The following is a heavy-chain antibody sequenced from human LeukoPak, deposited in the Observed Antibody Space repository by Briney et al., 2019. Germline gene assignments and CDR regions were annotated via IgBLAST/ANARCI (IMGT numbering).Heavy chain of an antibody. CDR2: INSDVSST. CDR1: GFTFSSYW. V-gene: IGHV3-74*01. Sequence: GGSLRLSCAASGFTFSSYWMHWVRQAPGKGLVWVSRINSDVSSTTYADSVKGRFTISRDNAKNTLYLQMNSLRAEDTAVYYCARGRDSYNPPDYWGQGTLVTVSS. J-gene: IGHJ4*02. CDR3: ARGRDSYNPPDY. D-gene: IGHD5-24*01.